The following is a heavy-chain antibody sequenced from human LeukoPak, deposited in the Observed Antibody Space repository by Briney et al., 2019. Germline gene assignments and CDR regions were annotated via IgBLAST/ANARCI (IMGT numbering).Heavy chain of an antibody. V-gene: IGHV4-34*01. Sequence: SETLSLTCAVYGGSFSGYYWSWIRQPPGKGLEWIGEINHSGSTNYNPSLKSRVTISVDTYKNQFSLKLSSVTAADTAVYYCARRYGSGSYYYYYGMDVWGKGTTVTVSS. D-gene: IGHD3-10*01. CDR2: INHSGST. CDR1: GGSFSGYY. J-gene: IGHJ6*04. CDR3: ARRYGSGSYYYYYGMDV.